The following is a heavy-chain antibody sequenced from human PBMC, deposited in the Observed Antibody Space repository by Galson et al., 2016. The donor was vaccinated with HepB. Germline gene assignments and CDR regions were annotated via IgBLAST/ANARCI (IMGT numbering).Heavy chain of an antibody. D-gene: IGHD1-26*01. J-gene: IGHJ4*02. V-gene: IGHV5-51*01. CDR3: ASEEWGAAKY. CDR1: GYRFTNIW. CDR2: IYPGNSNT. Sequence: QSGSEVKKPGESLKISCEVSGYRFTNIWIGWMRQTPGKGLEWMGVIYPGNSNTRYRPSFQGQVTISVDKSISTAYLQWSSLKASDTAIYYCASEEWGAAKYWGQGTLVTVSS.